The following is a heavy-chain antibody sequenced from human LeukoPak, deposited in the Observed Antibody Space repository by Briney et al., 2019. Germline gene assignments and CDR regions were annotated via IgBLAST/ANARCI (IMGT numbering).Heavy chain of an antibody. J-gene: IGHJ5*02. V-gene: IGHV3-30*02. CDR3: ANSAIVVVPAAIGWFDP. D-gene: IGHD2-2*01. Sequence: PGGSLRLSCAASGFTFSSYGMHWVRQAPGKGLEWVAFIRYDGSNKYYADSVKGRFTISRDNSKNTLYLQMNSLRAEDTAVYYCANSAIVVVPAAIGWFDPWGQGTLVTVSS. CDR1: GFTFSSYG. CDR2: IRYDGSNK.